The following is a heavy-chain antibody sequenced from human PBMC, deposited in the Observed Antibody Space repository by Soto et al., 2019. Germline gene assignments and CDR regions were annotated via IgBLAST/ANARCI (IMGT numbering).Heavy chain of an antibody. CDR1: GYTFTSYG. Sequence: QVQLVQSGAEVKKPGASVKVSCKASGYTFTSYGISWVRQAPGQGLEWMGWISAYNGNTNYAQKLQGRVTMTTDPSTSTAYMELRSLRSDDTAVYYCARDLNGYDFWSGSTWFDPWGQGTLVTVSS. D-gene: IGHD3-3*01. CDR2: ISAYNGNT. V-gene: IGHV1-18*01. CDR3: ARDLNGYDFWSGSTWFDP. J-gene: IGHJ5*02.